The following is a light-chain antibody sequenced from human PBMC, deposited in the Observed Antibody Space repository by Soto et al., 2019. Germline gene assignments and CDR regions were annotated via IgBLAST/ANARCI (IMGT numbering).Light chain of an antibody. CDR2: DAS. CDR1: QDVSNY. J-gene: IGKJ4*01. CDR3: QQYDNLPLT. V-gene: IGKV1-33*01. Sequence: DIRMTQSPSSLSASVGDRVTITCQASQDVSNYLNWYQQKPGKAPKLLIYDASNLETGVPSRFSGSRSGTDFTFTISSLQPEDIATYYCQQYDNLPLTFGGGTNVEIK.